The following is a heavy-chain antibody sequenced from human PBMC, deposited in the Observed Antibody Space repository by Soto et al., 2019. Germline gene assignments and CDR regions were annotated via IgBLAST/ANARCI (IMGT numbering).Heavy chain of an antibody. D-gene: IGHD2-2*01. V-gene: IGHV3-30-3*01. J-gene: IGHJ6*02. CDR3: VAGDQYYAMGG. Sequence: QVQLVESVGGVVQPGRSLRVSCAASGITISNYFMYWVRQAPGKGLEWVAAISYDGSNKHYSDSVQGRFTISRDNSKNTLFLQMNSLRDEDTAVYYCVAGDQYYAMGGWGQGTTVAVSS. CDR2: ISYDGSNK. CDR1: GITISNYF.